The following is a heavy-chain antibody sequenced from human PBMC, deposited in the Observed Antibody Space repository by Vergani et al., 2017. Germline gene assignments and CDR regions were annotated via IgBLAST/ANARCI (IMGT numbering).Heavy chain of an antibody. V-gene: IGHV4-38-2*02. J-gene: IGHJ5*01. CDR3: GVIMVRSPRPDNWFDS. D-gene: IGHD3-10*01. CDR1: GYSISRGFY. Sequence: QIQLQESGPGLVKPSETLSLTCSVSGYSISRGFYWAWIRQTPEKGLEWIGGMFHTGEASNSPSLQSRVAFSMDTSKNQFSLQLTSVTAADTAVYFCGVIMVRSPRPDNWFDSWGRGTLVTVPS. CDR2: MFHTGEA.